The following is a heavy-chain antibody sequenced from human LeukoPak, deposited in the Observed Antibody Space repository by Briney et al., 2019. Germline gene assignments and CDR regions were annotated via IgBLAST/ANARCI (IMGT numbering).Heavy chain of an antibody. V-gene: IGHV4-31*03. CDR3: ARRTVAALGPVIDY. Sequence: SETLSLTCSVSGGSISSGGYYWSWIRQHPGKGLEWIGCIYYSGITYYNPSLKSRVAMSVDTSRNQFSLKLSSVTAADTAVYFCARRTVAALGPVIDYWGQGTLITVSS. D-gene: IGHD4-23*01. J-gene: IGHJ4*02. CDR2: IYYSGIT. CDR1: GGSISSGGYY.